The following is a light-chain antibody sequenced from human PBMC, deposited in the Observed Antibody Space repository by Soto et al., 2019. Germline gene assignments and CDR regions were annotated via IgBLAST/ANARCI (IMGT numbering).Light chain of an antibody. J-gene: IGLJ2*01. CDR3: QSYASSLSGVV. CDR1: SSNIGAGYG. V-gene: IGLV1-40*01. CDR2: DNN. Sequence: QSVLTQPPSVSGAPGQRVTFSCTGSSSNIGAGYGVHWYQQLPGTAPKLLIYDNNNRPSGVPDRFSGSKSGTSASLAITGLQAEDEADYYCQSYASSLSGVVFGGGTKLTVL.